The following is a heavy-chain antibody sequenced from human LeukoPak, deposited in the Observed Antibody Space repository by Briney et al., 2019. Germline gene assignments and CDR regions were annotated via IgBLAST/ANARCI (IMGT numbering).Heavy chain of an antibody. J-gene: IGHJ5*02. Sequence: PSETLSLTCAVSGGSISNSNWWTWVRQPPGKGLEWIGYIYYSGSTNYNPSLKSRVTISVDTSKNQFSLKLSSVTAADTAVYYCARARWELHWFDPWGQGTLVTVSS. D-gene: IGHD1-26*01. V-gene: IGHV4-59*01. CDR2: IYYSGST. CDR1: GGSISNSNW. CDR3: ARARWELHWFDP.